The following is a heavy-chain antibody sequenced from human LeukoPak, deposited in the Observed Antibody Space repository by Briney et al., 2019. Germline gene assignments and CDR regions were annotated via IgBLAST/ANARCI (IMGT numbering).Heavy chain of an antibody. D-gene: IGHD5-24*01. CDR2: IKQDGSKK. CDR3: TRVGYIDEGIDY. Sequence: GGSLRLSCAASGFIFSDHYMDWVRQAPGKGLEWVANIKQDGSKKSYVDSVRGRFTISRDNAKNSLYLQMNSLRAEDTAIYYCTRVGYIDEGIDYWGQGTLVTVSS. V-gene: IGHV3-7*04. CDR1: GFIFSDHY. J-gene: IGHJ4*02.